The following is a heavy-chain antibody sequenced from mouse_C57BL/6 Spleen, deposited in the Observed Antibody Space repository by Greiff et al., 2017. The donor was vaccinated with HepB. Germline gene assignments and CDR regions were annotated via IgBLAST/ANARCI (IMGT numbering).Heavy chain of an antibody. D-gene: IGHD3-2*02. V-gene: IGHV14-4*01. CDR3: TTRWGQLRPAWFAY. Sequence: VQLQQSGAELVRPGASVKLSCTASGFNIKDDYMHWVKQRPEQGLEWIGWIDPENGDTEYASKFQGKATITADTSSNTAYLQLSSLTSEDTAVYYCTTRWGQLRPAWFAYWGQGTLVTVSA. CDR2: IDPENGDT. J-gene: IGHJ3*01. CDR1: GFNIKDDY.